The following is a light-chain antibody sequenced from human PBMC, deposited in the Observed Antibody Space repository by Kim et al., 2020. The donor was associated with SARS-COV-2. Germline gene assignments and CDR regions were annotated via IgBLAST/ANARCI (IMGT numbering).Light chain of an antibody. CDR3: QTWGTNILV. CDR1: SGYTNYA. V-gene: IGLV4-69*01. Sequence: LFLPPSPSSSASLGASVKLTCTLGSGYTNYAIAWHQQQPEKGPRYLMKIHTDGSHSKGDGIPDRFSGSSSGTERYLTISSLHSEDEADYYCQTWGTNILVFGGGTPLTVL. CDR2: IHTDGSH. J-gene: IGLJ2*01.